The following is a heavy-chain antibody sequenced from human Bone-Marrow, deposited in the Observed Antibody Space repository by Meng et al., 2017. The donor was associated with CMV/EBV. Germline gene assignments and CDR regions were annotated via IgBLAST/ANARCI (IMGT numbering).Heavy chain of an antibody. D-gene: IGHD3-16*02. Sequence: SCAVYGGSFTGYFWTWIRQPPGKGLEWVGEINHSGNTDYNASLKSRLTISIDTSKNQFSLKLNSLTAADTAIYYCARGLPHTIFVIVPSHFDYWGQGTLVTGSS. J-gene: IGHJ4*02. CDR2: INHSGNT. CDR1: GGSFTGYF. CDR3: ARGLPHTIFVIVPSHFDY. V-gene: IGHV4-34*01.